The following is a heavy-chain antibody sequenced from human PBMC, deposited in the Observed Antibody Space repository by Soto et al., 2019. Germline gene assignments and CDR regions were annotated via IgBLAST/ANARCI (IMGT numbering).Heavy chain of an antibody. D-gene: IGHD6-6*01. CDR2: TSYDGSDQ. CDR3: ARLQLVLDY. J-gene: IGHJ4*02. V-gene: IGHV3-30-3*01. CDR1: GFIFNMYA. Sequence: LRLSCTASGFIFNMYAMHWVRQAPGKGLEWVAVTSYDGSDQNYADSVKGRFSISRDNSKNTLYLQMNNLRAEDTAVYFCARLQLVLDYWGQGALVTVSS.